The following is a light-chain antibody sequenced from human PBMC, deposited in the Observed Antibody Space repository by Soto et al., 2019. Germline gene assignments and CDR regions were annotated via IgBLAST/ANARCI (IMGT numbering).Light chain of an antibody. CDR1: SSDVGAYNY. CDR3: SSYTSSSTWV. V-gene: IGLV2-14*01. Sequence: QSVLTQPAAVSGSRGQSITISCTGTSSDVGAYNYVSWYQQHPGKAPKLMIYEVSNRPSGVSDRFSGSRSGNTASLTISGLQAEDESDYYCSSYTSSSTWVFGGGTKVTVL. CDR2: EVS. J-gene: IGLJ3*02.